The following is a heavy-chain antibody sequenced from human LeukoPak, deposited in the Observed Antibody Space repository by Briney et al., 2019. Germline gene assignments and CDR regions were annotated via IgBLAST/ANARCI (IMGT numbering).Heavy chain of an antibody. V-gene: IGHV1-69*05. CDR3: AGSGSYYRGPFDY. J-gene: IGHJ4*02. D-gene: IGHD1-26*01. CDR1: GGTFSSYA. CDR2: IIPIFGTA. Sequence: WASVKVSCKASGGTFSSYAISWVRQAPGQGLEWMGGIIPIFGTANYAQKFQGRVTITTDESTSTAHMELSSLRSEDTAVYYCAGSGSYYRGPFDYWGQGTLVTVSS.